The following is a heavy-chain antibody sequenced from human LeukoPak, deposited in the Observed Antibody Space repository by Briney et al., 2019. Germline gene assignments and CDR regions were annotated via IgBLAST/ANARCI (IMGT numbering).Heavy chain of an antibody. D-gene: IGHD2-21*02. CDR1: GYTFTRYY. V-gene: IGHV1-46*01. CDR2: INPSGGST. Sequence: ASVKVSCKASGYTFTRYYMHWVRQAPGQRLEWMGIINPSGGSTSYAQKFQGRVTMTRDTSTSTVYMELSSLRSEDTAVYYCARGEEVVTETDYWGQGTLVTVSS. J-gene: IGHJ4*02. CDR3: ARGEEVVTETDY.